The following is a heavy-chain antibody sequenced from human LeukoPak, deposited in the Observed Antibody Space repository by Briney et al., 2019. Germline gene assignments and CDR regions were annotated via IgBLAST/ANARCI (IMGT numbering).Heavy chain of an antibody. CDR3: STLTSRGLSDS. Sequence: GGSLRLSCAASGFTFNTYSMNWVRQAPGKGLEWVGRIKSKADGETIDYAAPVKGRFTFSRDDSKNMLYLQMNSLKSEDTAVYYCSTLTSRGLSDSWGQGTLVTVSS. J-gene: IGHJ4*02. CDR2: IKSKADGETI. V-gene: IGHV3-15*07. D-gene: IGHD1-20*01. CDR1: GFTFNTYS.